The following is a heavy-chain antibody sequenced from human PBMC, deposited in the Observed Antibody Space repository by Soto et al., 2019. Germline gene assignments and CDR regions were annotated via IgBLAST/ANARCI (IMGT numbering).Heavy chain of an antibody. V-gene: IGHV5-51*01. CDR2: IYPGDSDT. Sequence: GESLKISCKGSGYSFTSYWIGWVRQMPGKGLEWMGIIYPGDSDTRYSPSFQGQVTISADKSISTAYLQWSSLKASDTAMYYCARPHSSGWDNVYYFDYWGQGTLVTVSS. J-gene: IGHJ4*02. CDR1: GYSFTSYW. D-gene: IGHD6-19*01. CDR3: ARPHSSGWDNVYYFDY.